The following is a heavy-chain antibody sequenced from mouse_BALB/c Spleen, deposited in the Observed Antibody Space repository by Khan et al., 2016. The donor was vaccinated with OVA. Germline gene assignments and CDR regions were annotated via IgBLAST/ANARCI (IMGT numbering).Heavy chain of an antibody. CDR3: ARRNYFGYTFAY. V-gene: IGHV1-77*01. D-gene: IGHD1-2*01. CDR2: ISPGSGDT. Sequence: QVQLQQSGAELARPGASVKLSCKASGYTFTDYYINWVKQRTGQGLEWIGEISPGSGDTYYNEKFKGKATLTAAKSSTTAYMQLSSLTSEASAFYFCARRNYFGYTFAYWGQGTLVTVSA. J-gene: IGHJ3*01. CDR1: GYTFTDYY.